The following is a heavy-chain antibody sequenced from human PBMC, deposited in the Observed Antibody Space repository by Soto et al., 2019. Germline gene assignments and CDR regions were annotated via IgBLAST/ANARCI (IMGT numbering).Heavy chain of an antibody. V-gene: IGHV1-46*01. Sequence: QVQLVQSGAEVKKPGASVKVSCKASGYTFTSYYMHWVRQAPGQGLEWMGIINPSGGSTRYAQKXQXXXTXXRDTSTSTVYMELSSLRSADTAVYYCARGLIYDSSGYYFDYWGQGTRVTVSS. D-gene: IGHD3-22*01. CDR2: INPSGGST. CDR1: GYTFTSYY. CDR3: ARGLIYDSSGYYFDY. J-gene: IGHJ4*02.